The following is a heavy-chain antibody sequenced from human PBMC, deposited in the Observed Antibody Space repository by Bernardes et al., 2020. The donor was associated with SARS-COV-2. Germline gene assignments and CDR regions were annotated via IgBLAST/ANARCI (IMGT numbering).Heavy chain of an antibody. CDR2: IDYAGNT. Sequence: SEHLSRTGTVSGFSISPYYWHWIRPPPGKGLEWVGSIDYAGNTKYNPSLKTPITLSLDTSKNQFSLRLSAVTAADTAVYYCARSDGYFGFWGRGTQVTVSS. CDR3: ARSDGYFGF. J-gene: IGHJ4*02. D-gene: IGHD2-21*01. V-gene: IGHV4-59*01. CDR1: GFSISPYY.